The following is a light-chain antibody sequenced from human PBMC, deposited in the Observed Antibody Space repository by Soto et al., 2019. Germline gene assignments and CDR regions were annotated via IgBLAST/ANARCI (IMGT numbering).Light chain of an antibody. CDR3: SAWDDSLSAYV. CDR2: HNY. Sequence: QSALTQPPSASGTPGQRVTISCSGSSSNIGSDFVYWYQQLPGTAPKLLIYHNYQRPSGVPDRFSGSKSGTSGSLAISDLRSEVEADYYCSAWDDSLSAYVFGAGTKVTVL. CDR1: SSNIGSDF. J-gene: IGLJ1*01. V-gene: IGLV1-47*01.